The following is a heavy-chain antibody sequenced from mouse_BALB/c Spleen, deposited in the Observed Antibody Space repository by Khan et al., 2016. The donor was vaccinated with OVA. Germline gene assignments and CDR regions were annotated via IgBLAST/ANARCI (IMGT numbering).Heavy chain of an antibody. Sequence: VQLKQSGAELVKPGASVKLSCTASGFNFKDTYMHWVKQRPEQGLEWIGGIDPANGNSKYDPKFQGKATITADTSSNTAYLQLSSLTSEDTDVYDCASGKLHYYGSYAMDYWGQGTSVTVSS. J-gene: IGHJ4*01. CDR2: IDPANGNS. CDR3: ASGKLHYYGSYAMDY. CDR1: GFNFKDTY. D-gene: IGHD1-2*01. V-gene: IGHV14-3*02.